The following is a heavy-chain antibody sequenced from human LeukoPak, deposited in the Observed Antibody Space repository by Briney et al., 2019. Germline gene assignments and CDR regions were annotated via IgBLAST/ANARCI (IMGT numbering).Heavy chain of an antibody. CDR3: ARETADTESPGWYFDL. CDR1: GFTFSSSD. J-gene: IGHJ2*01. D-gene: IGHD7-27*01. CDR2: IGRGGDS. Sequence: GGSLRLSCAASGFTFSSSDFHWVRQTPGKGLEWVSAIGRGGDSYYPDSVKGRFTISRENAMNSVYLQMNSLEAGDTAVYYCARETADTESPGWYFDLWGRGTLVTVAS. V-gene: IGHV3-13*01.